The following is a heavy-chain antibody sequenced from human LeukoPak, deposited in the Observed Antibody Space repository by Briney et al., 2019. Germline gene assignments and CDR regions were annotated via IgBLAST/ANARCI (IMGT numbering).Heavy chain of an antibody. Sequence: GGSLRLSCAASGFTCNTYAMTWVRQVLGKGLEWVSIMSGSGASTYYADSVKGRFTISRDNSKNTLYLQMNRLRAEDTAVYYCAKVSRGKYDILTGYYRAPADYWGQGTLVTVSS. CDR1: GFTCNTYA. CDR2: MSGSGAST. CDR3: AKVSRGKYDILTGYYRAPADY. D-gene: IGHD3-9*01. J-gene: IGHJ4*02. V-gene: IGHV3-23*01.